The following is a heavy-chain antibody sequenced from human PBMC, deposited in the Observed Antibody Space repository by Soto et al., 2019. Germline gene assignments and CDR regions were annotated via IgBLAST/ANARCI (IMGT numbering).Heavy chain of an antibody. Sequence: SETLSLTCAVSGGSISSSYYWSWIRQPPGKGLEWIGYIYYSGSTNYNPSLKSRVTISVDTSKNQFSLKLSSVTAADTAVYYCAREVGYDFPYYYGMDVWGQGTTVTVSS. D-gene: IGHD3-3*01. CDR3: AREVGYDFPYYYGMDV. CDR1: GGSISSSYY. J-gene: IGHJ6*02. V-gene: IGHV4-61*01. CDR2: IYYSGST.